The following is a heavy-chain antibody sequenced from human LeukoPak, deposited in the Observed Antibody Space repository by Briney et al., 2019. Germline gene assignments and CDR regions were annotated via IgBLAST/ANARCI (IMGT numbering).Heavy chain of an antibody. D-gene: IGHD4-17*01. V-gene: IGHV3-23*01. Sequence: GGSLRLSCAASGLTFSSYWMSWVRQAPGRGLEWVPGIRGSGDITYYADSVKGRFTISRDNSKNTLYLEMNSLRAEDTAIYYCAKDYADGDYNYFDCWGQGTLVTVSS. CDR3: AKDYADGDYNYFDC. CDR1: GLTFSSYW. J-gene: IGHJ4*02. CDR2: IRGSGDIT.